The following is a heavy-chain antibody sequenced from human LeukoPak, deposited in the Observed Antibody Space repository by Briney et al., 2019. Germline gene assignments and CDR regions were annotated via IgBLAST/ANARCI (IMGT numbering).Heavy chain of an antibody. V-gene: IGHV3-23*01. CDR1: GFTFSSCA. CDR2: ISGSGSST. Sequence: PGRSLRLSCEASGFTFSSCAMGWVRQAPGEGLEWVSAISGSGSSTYYADSVKGRFTISRDNSKNTLYLQMNSLRAEDTALYHCAKGPLTEVAGTTWDSWGQGTLVTVSS. D-gene: IGHD6-19*01. J-gene: IGHJ4*02. CDR3: AKGPLTEVAGTTWDS.